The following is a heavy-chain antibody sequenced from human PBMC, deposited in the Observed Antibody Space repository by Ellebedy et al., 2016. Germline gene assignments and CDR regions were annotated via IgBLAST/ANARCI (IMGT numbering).Heavy chain of an antibody. V-gene: IGHV3-23*01. CDR3: AKDPGGWLLGW. Sequence: GESLKISXAASGFTSSTYWMSWVRQVPGKGLEWVSLISGSGSYTYYADSVKGRFTISRDNSKNNLFLQMNSLRVEDTAIYYCAKDPGGWLLGWWGQGTLVTVSS. CDR2: ISGSGSYT. J-gene: IGHJ4*02. CDR1: GFTSSTYW. D-gene: IGHD5-24*01.